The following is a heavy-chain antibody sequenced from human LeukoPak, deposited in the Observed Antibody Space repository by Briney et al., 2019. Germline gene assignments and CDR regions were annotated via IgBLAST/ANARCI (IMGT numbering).Heavy chain of an antibody. V-gene: IGHV3-23*01. CDR2: IAGGGSST. J-gene: IGHJ4*02. Sequence: GGSLRLSCAASGFTVSFYAMSWVRQAPGKGLEWVSVIAGGGSSTYYADSVKGRFTISRDNSKNTLYLQMNSLRVEDTAVYYCARGGWFIVDYWGQGTLVTVSS. CDR1: GFTVSFYA. CDR3: ARGGWFIVDY. D-gene: IGHD3-10*01.